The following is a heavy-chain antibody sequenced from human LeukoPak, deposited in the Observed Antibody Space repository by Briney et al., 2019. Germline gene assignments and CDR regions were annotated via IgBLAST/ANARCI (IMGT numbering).Heavy chain of an antibody. CDR1: GFTFSSYA. V-gene: IGHV3-48*01. D-gene: IGHD3-10*01. CDR3: ARFVVSGYYYYMDV. Sequence: PGGSLRLSCAASGFTFSSYAMSWVRQAPGKGLEWVSYISSSSSTIYYADSVKGRFTISRDNAKNSLYLQMNSLRAEDTAVYYCARFVVSGYYYYMDVWGKGTTVTVSS. CDR2: ISSSSSTI. J-gene: IGHJ6*03.